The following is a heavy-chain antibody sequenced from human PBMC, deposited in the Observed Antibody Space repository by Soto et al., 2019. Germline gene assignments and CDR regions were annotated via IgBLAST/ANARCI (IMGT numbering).Heavy chain of an antibody. J-gene: IGHJ4*01. Sequence: ASVKVSCKATGYRFDNFGISWVRQVRGEGLEWMGWVSAYNGNTNYAQKFQGRVTMTTDTSTNTAYMELRSLRSDDTAMYYCARDLVATSIEYWG. D-gene: IGHD2-21*01. V-gene: IGHV1-18*01. CDR3: ARDLVATSIEY. CDR2: VSAYNGNT. CDR1: GYRFDNFG.